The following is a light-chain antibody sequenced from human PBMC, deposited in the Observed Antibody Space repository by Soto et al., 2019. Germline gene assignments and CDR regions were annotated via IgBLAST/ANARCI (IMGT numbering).Light chain of an antibody. CDR2: ATS. CDR1: RSVDTD. V-gene: IGKV3-15*01. Sequence: RASRSVDTDLAWYQQKPGQAPRLLVFATSARATGVPDRFRGSRSGTDFTLTISSLQAEEVAVYYCQQYYSTPLTVGGGTKVDIK. J-gene: IGKJ4*01. CDR3: QQYYSTPLT.